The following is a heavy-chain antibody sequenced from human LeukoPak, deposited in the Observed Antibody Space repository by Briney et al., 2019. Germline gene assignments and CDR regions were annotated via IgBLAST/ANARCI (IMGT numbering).Heavy chain of an antibody. J-gene: IGHJ3*02. Sequence: GESLKISCKGAGYSFTSQWIAWVRQMPGEGLEWMGIIYPGDSDTRYNPSFQGQVTISADKSISTAYLQWSSLKASDTAMYYCASQTSIGKSFDIWGQGTMVTVSS. CDR2: IYPGDSDT. CDR3: ASQTSIGKSFDI. V-gene: IGHV5-51*01. CDR1: GYSFTSQW.